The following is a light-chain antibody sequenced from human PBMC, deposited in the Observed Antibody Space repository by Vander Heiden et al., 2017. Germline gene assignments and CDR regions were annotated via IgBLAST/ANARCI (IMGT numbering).Light chain of an antibody. J-gene: IGKJ2*01. CDR1: QSVSSN. CDR3: QQDNNWPPT. Sequence: EIVMTPSPATLSVSPGERATLSCRASQSVSSNLAWYQQKPGQAPRLLIYGASTRATGIPARFSGSGSGTEFTLTISSLQSEDFAVYYCQQDNNWPPTFGQGTKLEIK. CDR2: GAS. V-gene: IGKV3-15*01.